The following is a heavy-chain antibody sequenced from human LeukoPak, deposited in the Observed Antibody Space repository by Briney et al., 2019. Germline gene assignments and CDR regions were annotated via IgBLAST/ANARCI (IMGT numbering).Heavy chain of an antibody. CDR3: ARDPPDY. V-gene: IGHV3-48*03. Sequence: GSLRLSCAASGFTFSSYEMNWVRQAPGKGPAWVSYILNSGTTTYYADSVKGRFTISRNNAKKSLYLQMNSRRAEDTCVYYCARDPPDYWGQGILVTVSS. CDR2: ILNSGTTT. J-gene: IGHJ4*02. CDR1: GFTFSSYE.